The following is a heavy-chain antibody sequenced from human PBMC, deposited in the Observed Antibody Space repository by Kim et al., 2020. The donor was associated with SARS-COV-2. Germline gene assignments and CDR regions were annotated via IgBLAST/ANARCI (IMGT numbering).Heavy chain of an antibody. CDR3: ARDGATNDYGSGSYLDY. CDR2: ISCDGSNK. CDR1: GFTFSSYA. D-gene: IGHD3-10*01. J-gene: IGHJ4*02. Sequence: GGSLRLSCAASGFTFSSYAMHWVRQAPGKGLEWVAVISCDGSNKYYADSVKGRFTISRDNSKNTLYLQMNSLRAEDTAVYYCARDGATNDYGSGSYLDYWGQGTLVTVSS. V-gene: IGHV3-30*04.